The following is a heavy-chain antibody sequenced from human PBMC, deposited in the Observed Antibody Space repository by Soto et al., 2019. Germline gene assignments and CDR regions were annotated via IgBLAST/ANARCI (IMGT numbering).Heavy chain of an antibody. Sequence: GGSLRLSCAASGFTFSSYAMHWVRQAPGKGLEWVAVISYDGSNKYYADSVKGRFTISRDNSKNTLYLQMNSLRAEDTAVYYCARALRNYYDSKEAMGLFDYWGQGTLVTVSS. CDR1: GFTFSSYA. V-gene: IGHV3-30-3*01. CDR3: ARALRNYYDSKEAMGLFDY. J-gene: IGHJ4*02. D-gene: IGHD3-22*01. CDR2: ISYDGSNK.